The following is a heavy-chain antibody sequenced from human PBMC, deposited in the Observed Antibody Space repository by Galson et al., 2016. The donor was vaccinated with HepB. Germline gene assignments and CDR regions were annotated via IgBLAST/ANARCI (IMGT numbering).Heavy chain of an antibody. J-gene: IGHJ4*02. Sequence: SETLSLTCAVSGGSISSNHWWTWVRQPPGKGLEWIGEIYHSGSTNYNPSLKSRVNISVDKSKNQFSLKLSSVTAADTAVYYCVGFDLGGCGTGLCSQWGQGTLVIVSS. CDR3: VGFDLGGCGTGLCSQ. D-gene: IGHD2-8*02. CDR2: IYHSGST. CDR1: GGSISSNHW. V-gene: IGHV4-4*02.